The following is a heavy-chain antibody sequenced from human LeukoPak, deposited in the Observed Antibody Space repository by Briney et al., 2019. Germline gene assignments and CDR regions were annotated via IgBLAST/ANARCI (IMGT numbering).Heavy chain of an antibody. CDR2: ISGSGGST. CDR1: GFTFSSYA. V-gene: IGHV3-23*01. J-gene: IGHJ3*02. CDR3: AKGEVGATLPLFAFDI. D-gene: IGHD1-26*01. Sequence: PSGGSLRLSCAASGFTFSSYAMSWVRQAPGKGLEWVSAISGSGGSTYYADSVKGRFTISRDNSKNTLYLQMNSLRAADTAVYYCAKGEVGATLPLFAFDIWGQGTMVTVSS.